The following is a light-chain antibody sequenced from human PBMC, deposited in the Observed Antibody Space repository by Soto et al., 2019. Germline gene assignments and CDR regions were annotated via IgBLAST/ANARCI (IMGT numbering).Light chain of an antibody. CDR1: SSDVGRYNY. Sequence: QCALTQPASLSGSPGQSITISCTGTSSDVGRYNYVSWYQQYPGKAPKLMIYEISNLPSGVSIRFSGSKSGNTASLTISGLQAEDEADYYCTSYTSSHTYVFGGGTKVTVL. CDR3: TSYTSSHTYV. J-gene: IGLJ1*01. CDR2: EIS. V-gene: IGLV2-14*01.